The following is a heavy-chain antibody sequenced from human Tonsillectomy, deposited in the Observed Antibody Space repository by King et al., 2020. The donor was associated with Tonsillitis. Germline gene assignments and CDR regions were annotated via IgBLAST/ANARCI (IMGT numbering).Heavy chain of an antibody. D-gene: IGHD3-16*01. J-gene: IGHJ3*02. CDR3: AKGGIPHAFDI. CDR1: GFTFSSYA. CDR2: IYSGGSST. Sequence: VQLVESGGGLVQPGGSLRLSCAASGFTFSSYAMSWVRQAPGKGLEWVSVIYSGGSSTYYADSVKGRFTISRDNSKNTLYLQMNSLRAGDSAVYYCAKGGIPHAFDIWGQGTMVTVSS. V-gene: IGHV3-23*03.